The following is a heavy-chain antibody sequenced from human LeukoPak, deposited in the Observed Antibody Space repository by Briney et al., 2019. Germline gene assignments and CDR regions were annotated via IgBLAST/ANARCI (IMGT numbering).Heavy chain of an antibody. J-gene: IGHJ4*02. D-gene: IGHD1-26*01. V-gene: IGHV1-2*02. Sequence: ASVKVSCKASGYTFTGYYMHWVRQAPGQGLEWMGWINPNSGGTNYAQKFQGRVTTTRDTSISTAYMELSSLRSDDTAVYYCARSSGSYSWDYFDYWGQGTLVTVSS. CDR2: INPNSGGT. CDR3: ARSSGSYSWDYFDY. CDR1: GYTFTGYY.